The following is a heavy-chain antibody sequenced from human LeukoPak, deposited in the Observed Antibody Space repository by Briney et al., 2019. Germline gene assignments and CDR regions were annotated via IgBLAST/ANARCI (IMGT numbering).Heavy chain of an antibody. CDR3: ARASVTIFGYYGMDV. CDR1: GFTFSDYY. D-gene: IGHD3-3*01. CDR2: ISSSGSTI. V-gene: IGHV3-11*01. J-gene: IGHJ6*02. Sequence: GGSLRLSCAASGFTFSDYYMSWIRQAPGKGLEWVSYISSSGSTIHYADSVKGRFTISRDNAKNSLYLQMNSLRAEDTAVYYCARASVTIFGYYGMDVWGQGTTVTVSS.